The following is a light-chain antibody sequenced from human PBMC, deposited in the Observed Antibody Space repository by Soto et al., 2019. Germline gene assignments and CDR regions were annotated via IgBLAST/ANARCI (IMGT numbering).Light chain of an antibody. J-gene: IGKJ2*01. V-gene: IGKV3-20*01. CDR2: GAS. Sequence: EIVLTQSPGTVSLSPGERATLSCRASQSVSSRNLAWYRQKPGQAPSLLIFGASNRATGIPDRFSGSGSGTVITLTISRLEPEDCAVYYCLRYGDSPPAYTFGQGTKLEIK. CDR3: LRYGDSPPAYT. CDR1: QSVSSRN.